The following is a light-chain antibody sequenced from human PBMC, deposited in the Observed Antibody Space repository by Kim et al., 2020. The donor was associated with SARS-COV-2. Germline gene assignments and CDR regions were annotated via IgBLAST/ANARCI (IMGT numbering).Light chain of an antibody. CDR2: DVS. V-gene: IGLV2-11*01. CDR1: SNDLGAYNY. Sequence: GQSVAISCTGTSNDLGAYNYVSWYQQHPGKAPKLMIYDVSVRPSGVPDRFSGSKSGNTASLNSSGLQADDEADYYCCTYAGRFTSVFGTGTKVTVL. J-gene: IGLJ1*01. CDR3: CTYAGRFTSV.